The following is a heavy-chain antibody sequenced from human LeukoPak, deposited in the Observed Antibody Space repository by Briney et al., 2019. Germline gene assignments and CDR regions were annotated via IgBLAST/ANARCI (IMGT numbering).Heavy chain of an antibody. J-gene: IGHJ4*02. V-gene: IGHV4-34*01. CDR1: GGSFSGYY. CDR3: ARLSPAAGNY. D-gene: IGHD6-13*01. CDR2: INHSGST. Sequence: SETLSLTCAVYGGSFSGYYWSWIRQPPGKGLEWIGEINHSGSTNYNPSLKSRVTISVDTSKNQFSLKLSSVTAADTAVYYCARLSPAAGNYWGQGTLVTVSS.